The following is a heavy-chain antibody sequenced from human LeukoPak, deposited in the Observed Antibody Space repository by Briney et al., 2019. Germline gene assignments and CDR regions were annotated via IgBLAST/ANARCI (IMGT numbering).Heavy chain of an antibody. J-gene: IGHJ4*02. V-gene: IGHV3-7*01. CDR1: GFTFSRYW. D-gene: IGHD3-22*01. CDR2: IKQDESEK. Sequence: GGSLRPSCAASGFTFSRYWMSWVRQAPGKGLEWVANIKQDESEKYYVDSVKGRFTISRDNAKNSLYLQMNSLRAEDPAVYCCARTGYYYDSSGYSYDYWGQGTLVTVSS. CDR3: ARTGYYYDSSGYSYDY.